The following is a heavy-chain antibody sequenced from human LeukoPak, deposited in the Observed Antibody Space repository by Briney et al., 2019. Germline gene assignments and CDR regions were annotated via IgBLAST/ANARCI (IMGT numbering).Heavy chain of an antibody. CDR1: GGSISSYY. Sequence: KASETLSLTCTVSGGSISSYYWSWIRQPPGKGLEWIGYIYYSGSTYYNPSLKNRVAMSVDTSKNQFSLTLNSVTAADTAVYYCATSTGSYWGQGTLVSVSS. D-gene: IGHD4-17*01. CDR3: ATSTGSY. V-gene: IGHV4-59*04. CDR2: IYYSGST. J-gene: IGHJ4*02.